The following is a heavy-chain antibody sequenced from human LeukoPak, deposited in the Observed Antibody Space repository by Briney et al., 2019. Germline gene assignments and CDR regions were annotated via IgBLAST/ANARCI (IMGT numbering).Heavy chain of an antibody. D-gene: IGHD3-3*01. V-gene: IGHV4-61*02. J-gene: IGHJ5*02. Sequence: SQTLSLTCTVSGGSISSGSYYWSWIRQPAGKGLEWIGRIYTSGSTNYNPSLKSRVTISVDTSKNQFSLKLSSVTAADTAVYYCARDSYDFWSGSSRGFDPGGQGPLVTVSS. CDR1: GGSISSGSYY. CDR3: ARDSYDFWSGSSRGFDP. CDR2: IYTSGST.